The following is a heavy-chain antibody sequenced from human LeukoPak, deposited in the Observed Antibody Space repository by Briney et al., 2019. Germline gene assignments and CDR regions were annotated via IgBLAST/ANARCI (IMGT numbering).Heavy chain of an antibody. CDR3: ARDKFPLVGATGDDGFDI. CDR2: IYHSGST. Sequence: SETLSLTCSVSGGSISSYFWSWIRQPPGKGLEWIGEIYHSGSTNYNPSLKSRVTISVDKSKNQFSLKLSSVTAADTAVYYCARDKFPLVGATGDDGFDIWGQGTMVTVSS. J-gene: IGHJ3*02. CDR1: GGSISSYF. V-gene: IGHV4-59*12. D-gene: IGHD1-26*01.